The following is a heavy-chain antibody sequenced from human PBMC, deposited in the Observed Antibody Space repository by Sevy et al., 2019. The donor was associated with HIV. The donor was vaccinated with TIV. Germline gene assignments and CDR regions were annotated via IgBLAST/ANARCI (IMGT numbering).Heavy chain of an antibody. CDR3: ARDLRSGSYGYDAFDI. V-gene: IGHV3-48*01. Sequence: GGSLRLSCAASGFTFSSYSMNWVRQAPGKGLEWVSYISSSSSTIYYAHSVKGRFTISRDNAKNSLYLQMNSLRAEDTAVYYCARDLRSGSYGYDAFDIWGQGTMVTVSS. J-gene: IGHJ3*02. CDR2: ISSSSSTI. D-gene: IGHD3-10*01. CDR1: GFTFSSYS.